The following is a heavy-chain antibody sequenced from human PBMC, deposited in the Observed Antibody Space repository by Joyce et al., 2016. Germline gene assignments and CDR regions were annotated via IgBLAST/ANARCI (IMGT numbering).Heavy chain of an antibody. J-gene: IGHJ1*01. CDR1: GYTFTSYA. CDR3: ARVSTYCSGGSCYPQPEYFQH. D-gene: IGHD2-15*01. Sequence: QVQLVQSGAEVKKPGASVKVSCKASGYTFTSYAMHWVRQAPGQRLEWMGWIKDGNDNTKESQKFQDRVTSTRDTSASTAYMELSSLRSEDTAVYYCARVSTYCSGGSCYPQPEYFQHWGQGTLVTVSS. V-gene: IGHV1-3*01. CDR2: IKDGNDNT.